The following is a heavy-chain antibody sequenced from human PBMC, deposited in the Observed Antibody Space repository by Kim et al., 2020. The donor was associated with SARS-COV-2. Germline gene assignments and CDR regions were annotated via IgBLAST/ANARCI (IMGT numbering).Heavy chain of an antibody. CDR2: INPNSGGT. V-gene: IGHV1-2*06. CDR3: ARRESTGWSIDY. CDR1: GYTFTDYY. Sequence: ASVKVSCKASGYTFTDYYMHWVRQAPGQGLEWVGRINPNSGGTTYAQKFQGRVTMTRDPSINTAYMELSSLRSDDTAVYYCARRESTGWSIDYGGQGTLVTVS. D-gene: IGHD6-19*01. J-gene: IGHJ4*02.